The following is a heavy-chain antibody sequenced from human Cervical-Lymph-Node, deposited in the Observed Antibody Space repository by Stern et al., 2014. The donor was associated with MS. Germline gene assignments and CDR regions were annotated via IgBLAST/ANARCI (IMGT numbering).Heavy chain of an antibody. CDR2: IYYSGST. CDR3: ARGRDGYKSHFDY. V-gene: IGHV4-31*03. CDR1: GGSISSGGYY. D-gene: IGHD5-24*01. J-gene: IGHJ4*02. Sequence: QVQLQESGPGLVKPSQTLSLTCTVSGGSISSGGYYWSWIRQHPGKGLGWIGYIYYSGSTYYNPSLKSRVTISVDTSKNQFSLKLSSVTAADTAVYYCARGRDGYKSHFDYWGQGTLVTVSS.